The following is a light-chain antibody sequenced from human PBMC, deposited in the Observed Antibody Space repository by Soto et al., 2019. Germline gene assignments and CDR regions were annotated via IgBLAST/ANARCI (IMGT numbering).Light chain of an antibody. CDR2: DVT. J-gene: IGLJ3*02. CDR1: SSDVGGYTY. CDR3: NSYTTSSTLV. V-gene: IGLV2-14*01. Sequence: QPVLTQPASVSGSPGQSITISCTGSSSDVGGYTYVSWYQQHPGKAPKLMIYDVTNRPSGVSSRFSGSKSGNTASLTISGLQAEDEADYYCNSYTTSSTLVFGGGTQLTVL.